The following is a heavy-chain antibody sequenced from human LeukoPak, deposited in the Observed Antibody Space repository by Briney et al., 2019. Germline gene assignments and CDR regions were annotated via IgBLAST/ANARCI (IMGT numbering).Heavy chain of an antibody. J-gene: IGHJ4*02. CDR2: ISNSGST. CDR1: RGSISAYY. D-gene: IGHD5-18*01. CDR3: ARLNVNTAMATDY. Sequence: SSETLSLTCTVSRGSISAYYWSWMRQPPGKGLEWIGYISNSGSTNYNPSLKSRVTISVDTSKNKFSLKLSSVTAADTAVYYCARLNVNTAMATDYWGQGTLVTVSS. V-gene: IGHV4-59*08.